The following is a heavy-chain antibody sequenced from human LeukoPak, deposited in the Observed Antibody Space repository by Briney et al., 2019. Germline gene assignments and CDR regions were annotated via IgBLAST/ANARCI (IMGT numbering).Heavy chain of an antibody. J-gene: IGHJ5*02. CDR3: ARGTGTSLLSLRAPWFDP. V-gene: IGHV4-30-2*01. D-gene: IGHD1-1*01. CDR2: IYHSGST. CDR1: GGSICSGGYS. Sequence: PSETLSLTCAVSGGSICSGGYSWSWIRQPPGKGLEWIGYIYHSGSTYYNPSLKSRVTISVDRSKNQFSLKLSSVTAADTAVYYCARGTGTSLLSLRAPWFDPWGQGTLVTVSS.